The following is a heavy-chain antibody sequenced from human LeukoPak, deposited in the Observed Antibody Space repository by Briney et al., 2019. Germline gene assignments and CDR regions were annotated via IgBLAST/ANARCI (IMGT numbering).Heavy chain of an antibody. CDR3: ARERMYSGSWYSDAYNWFDP. J-gene: IGHJ5*02. Sequence: ASVKVSCKASGGTFSSYAISWVRQAPGQGLEWMGRIIPILGIANYAQKFQGSVTITADKSTSTAYMELSSLRSEDTAVYYCARERMYSGSWYSDAYNWFDPWGQGTLVTVSS. CDR1: GGTFSSYA. CDR2: IIPILGIA. V-gene: IGHV1-69*04. D-gene: IGHD6-13*01.